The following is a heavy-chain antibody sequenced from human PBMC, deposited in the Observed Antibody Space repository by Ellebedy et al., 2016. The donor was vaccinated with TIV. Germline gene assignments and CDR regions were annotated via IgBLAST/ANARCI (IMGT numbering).Heavy chain of an antibody. J-gene: IGHJ6*03. CDR2: INPSGGST. CDR3: ARDLGVGISSWYDYYYMDV. Sequence: ASVKVSXXASGYTFTSYYMHWVRQAPGQGLEWMGIINPSGGSTSYAQKFQGRVTMTRDTSTSTVYMELSSLRSEDTAVYCCARDLGVGISSWYDYYYMDVWGKGTTVTVSS. CDR1: GYTFTSYY. D-gene: IGHD6-13*01. V-gene: IGHV1-46*01.